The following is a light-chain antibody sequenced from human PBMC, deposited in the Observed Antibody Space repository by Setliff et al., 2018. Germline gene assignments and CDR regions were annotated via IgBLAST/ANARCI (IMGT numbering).Light chain of an antibody. Sequence: QSALTQPASVSGSPGQSITISCTGSNSDVGGYNYVYWYQQYPGKAHKLMIYEVSARPSGVSNRFSGSKSANTASLTISGLHAEDEADYYCNSYTSSRTYVFGTGTKVTVL. CDR2: EVS. CDR3: NSYTSSRTYV. V-gene: IGLV2-14*01. J-gene: IGLJ1*01. CDR1: NSDVGGYNY.